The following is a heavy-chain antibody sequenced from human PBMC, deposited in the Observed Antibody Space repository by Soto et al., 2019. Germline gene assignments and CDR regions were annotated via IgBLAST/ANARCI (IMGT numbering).Heavy chain of an antibody. CDR3: ARVRYSSGWPDY. J-gene: IGHJ4*02. D-gene: IGHD6-19*01. Sequence: EVQLVESGGGLVQPGGSLRLSCAASGFTLSSYWMHWVRQAPGTGLVWVSRINSDGSSTSYADSVKGRFTISRDNAKNTLYLQMNSLRAEDTAVYYCARVRYSSGWPDYWGQGPLVTASS. CDR1: GFTLSSYW. CDR2: INSDGSST. V-gene: IGHV3-74*01.